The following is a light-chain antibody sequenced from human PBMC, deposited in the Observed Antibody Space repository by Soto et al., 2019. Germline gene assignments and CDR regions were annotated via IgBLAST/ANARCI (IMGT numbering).Light chain of an antibody. CDR2: DAS. CDR3: QQRSNWPPIT. CDR1: QSVSSD. J-gene: IGKJ4*01. Sequence: EIVLTQSPATLSLSPGERATFSCRASQSVSSDLVWYQQKPGQAPRLLIYDASNRATGIPARFSGSGSGTDFTLTIGSLEPEDFAVYYCQQRSNWPPITFGGGTKVDIK. V-gene: IGKV3-11*01.